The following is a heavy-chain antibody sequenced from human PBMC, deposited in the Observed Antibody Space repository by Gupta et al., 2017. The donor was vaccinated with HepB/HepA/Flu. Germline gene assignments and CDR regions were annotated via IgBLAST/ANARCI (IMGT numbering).Heavy chain of an antibody. Sequence: QVQLQQWGAGLLKPAETLSLTCAVYGGSFSGYYWSWIRQPPGKGLEWIGEINHSGSTNYNPSLKSRVTISVDTSKNQFSLKLSSVTAADTAVYYCARGNRFSGPPHYDFWSGYNYYYYGMDVWGQGTTVTVSS. V-gene: IGHV4-34*01. D-gene: IGHD3-3*01. CDR1: GGSFSGYY. J-gene: IGHJ6*02. CDR2: INHSGST. CDR3: ARGNRFSGPPHYDFWSGYNYYYYGMDV.